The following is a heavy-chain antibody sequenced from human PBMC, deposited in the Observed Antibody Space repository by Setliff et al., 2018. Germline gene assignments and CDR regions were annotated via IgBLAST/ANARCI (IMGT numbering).Heavy chain of an antibody. CDR2: ISAHSGNT. CDR1: GYTFTSYG. J-gene: IGHJ3*02. D-gene: IGHD3-16*01. CDR3: ARDRRMGEERGHAFDI. Sequence: ASVKVSCKASGYTFTSYGINWVRQAPGQGLEWMGWISAHSGNTNYAQKVQGRVTMTTDTSASTAYMELRSLRSDDTAVYYCARDRRMGEERGHAFDIWGQGTMVTVSS. V-gene: IGHV1-18*01.